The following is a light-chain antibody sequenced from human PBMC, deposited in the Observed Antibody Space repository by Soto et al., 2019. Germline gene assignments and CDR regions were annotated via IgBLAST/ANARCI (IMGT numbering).Light chain of an antibody. Sequence: DIVLTQSPGTLSFSPGERATLSCGASERVYSISLALYQQKPGQAPRLLVYGASRRSTGIPYRFSASGSGTDFTLYISRLEPEDSAVYYGQQYALSSFTFCPGTKVYIK. V-gene: IGKV3-20*01. J-gene: IGKJ3*01. CDR2: GAS. CDR3: QQYALSSFT. CDR1: ERVYSIS.